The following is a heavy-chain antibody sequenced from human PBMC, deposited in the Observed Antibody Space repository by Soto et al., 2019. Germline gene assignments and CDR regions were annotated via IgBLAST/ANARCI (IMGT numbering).Heavy chain of an antibody. V-gene: IGHV4-39*01. J-gene: IGHJ4*02. CDR1: GDSIRSPTFY. Sequence: SETLSLTCTVSGDSIRSPTFYWGWIRQSPGKGLEWIGSVYYTGTINHNPSLKSRVTISVDTSKNQFSLRVSSVTATDTALYYCARNRLGYIDYWGQGTLVTVSS. CDR2: VYYTGTI. CDR3: ARNRLGYIDY.